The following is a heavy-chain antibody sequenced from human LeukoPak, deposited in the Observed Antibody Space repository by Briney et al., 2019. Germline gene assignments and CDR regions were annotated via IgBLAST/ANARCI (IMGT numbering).Heavy chain of an antibody. D-gene: IGHD1-26*01. CDR3: ATGWELLRGNWFDP. V-gene: IGHV1-24*01. Sequence: GAPVKVSCKVSGCTLTELSMHWVRQAPGKGLEWMGGFDPEDGETIYAQKFQGRVTMTEDTSTDTAYMELSSLRSEDTAVYYCATGWELLRGNWFDPWGQGTLVTVSS. CDR1: GCTLTELS. J-gene: IGHJ5*02. CDR2: FDPEDGET.